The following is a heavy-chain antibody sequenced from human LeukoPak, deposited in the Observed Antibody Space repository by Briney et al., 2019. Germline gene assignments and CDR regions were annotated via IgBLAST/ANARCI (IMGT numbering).Heavy chain of an antibody. CDR3: AKDLVGAASSGYLY. Sequence: GGSLRLSCAASGFTFSSYWMHWVRQAPGKGLVWVSRINTDGSSTNYADSVKGRFTISRDNAKNTVYLQMNSLRAEDTAVYYCAKDLVGAASSGYLYWGQGTLVTVSS. V-gene: IGHV3-74*01. J-gene: IGHJ4*02. CDR2: INTDGSST. CDR1: GFTFSSYW. D-gene: IGHD3-22*01.